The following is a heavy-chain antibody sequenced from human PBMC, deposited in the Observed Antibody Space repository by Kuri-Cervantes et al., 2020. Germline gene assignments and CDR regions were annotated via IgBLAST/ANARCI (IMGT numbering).Heavy chain of an antibody. CDR1: GFTFSSYG. D-gene: IGHD4-17*01. V-gene: IGHV3-33*01. Sequence: GESLKISCAASGFTFSSYGMHWVRQAPGKGLEWVAVIWYDGGNKYYADSVKGRFTISRDNSKNTLYLQMNSLRAEDTAVYYCARPGDYGDGADYFDYWGQGTLVTVSS. CDR3: ARPGDYGDGADYFDY. CDR2: IWYDGGNK. J-gene: IGHJ4*02.